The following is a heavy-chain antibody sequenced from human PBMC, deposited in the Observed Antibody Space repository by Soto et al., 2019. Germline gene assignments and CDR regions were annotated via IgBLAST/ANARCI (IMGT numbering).Heavy chain of an antibody. J-gene: IGHJ6*02. V-gene: IGHV3-7*01. CDR2: IKQDGSEK. CDR1: GFTFGSYW. Sequence: PGGSLRLSCAASGFTFGSYWMSWVRQAPGKGLEWVANIKQDGSEKYYVDSVKGRFTISRDNAKNSLYLQMNSLRAEDTAVYYCARDSVYYGMDVWGQGTTVTVSS. CDR3: ARDSVYYGMDV.